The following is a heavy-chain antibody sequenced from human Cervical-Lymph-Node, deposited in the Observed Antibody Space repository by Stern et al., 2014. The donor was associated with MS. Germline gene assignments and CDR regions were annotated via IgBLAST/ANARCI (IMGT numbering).Heavy chain of an antibody. J-gene: IGHJ4*02. Sequence: MQLVQSGAELIRPGESLKISCKGSGFKLSIYWIAWVRQMPGKGLEWMGIIYLGDPETRYSPSFQGPVTLSSDKFTHPAYLQWSSLNASDTAMYFCARQTTAWASDVWGQGTLVTVSS. CDR1: GFKLSIYW. V-gene: IGHV5-51*01. D-gene: IGHD1-14*01. CDR3: ARQTTAWASDV. CDR2: IYLGDPET.